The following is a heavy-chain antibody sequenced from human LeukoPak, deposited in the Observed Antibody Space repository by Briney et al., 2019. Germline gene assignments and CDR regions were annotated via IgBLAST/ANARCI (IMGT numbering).Heavy chain of an antibody. J-gene: IGHJ4*02. V-gene: IGHV3-23*01. D-gene: IGHD1-26*01. CDR2: ISGSAGST. CDR1: GFTFSTYA. CDR3: AKLWELLDY. Sequence: PGGSLRLYCAASGFTFSTYAMSWVRQAPGKGLEWVSTISGSAGSTYYADSVKGRFTISRDNSKNTLYLQMNSLRAEDTAVYYCAKLWELLDYWGQGTLVTVSS.